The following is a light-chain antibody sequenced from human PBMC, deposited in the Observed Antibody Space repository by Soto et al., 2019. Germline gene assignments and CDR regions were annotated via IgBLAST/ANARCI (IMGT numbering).Light chain of an antibody. J-gene: IGKJ1*01. V-gene: IGKV3-20*01. CDR2: GAS. CDR1: QSVTSSY. Sequence: EIVLTQSPGTLSLSPGERATLYCRASQSVTSSYLAWYQQKPGQAPRLLIYGASSRATGIPDRFSGSGSGTDFTLTISRLEPEDFAVYYCQQSGSSPRTFGQGTKVDI. CDR3: QQSGSSPRT.